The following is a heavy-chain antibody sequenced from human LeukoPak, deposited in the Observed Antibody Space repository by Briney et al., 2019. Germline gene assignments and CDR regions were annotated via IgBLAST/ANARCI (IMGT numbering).Heavy chain of an antibody. J-gene: IGHJ1*01. V-gene: IGHV3-23*01. CDR2: ITASGDES. D-gene: IGHD2-15*01. CDR3: AKEDLGAAPQY. Sequence: GGSLRLSCEVSGFTFRRYGMSWLSQSAGRRLEWVSAITASGDESYYADSVKGRFTNSRDNSKNTLCLQMDSLRADDTAVYYCAKEDLGAAPQYWGQGTLVSVSS. CDR1: GFTFRRYG.